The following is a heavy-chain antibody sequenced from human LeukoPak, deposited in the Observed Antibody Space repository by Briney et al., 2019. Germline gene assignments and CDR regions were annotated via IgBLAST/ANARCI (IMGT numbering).Heavy chain of an antibody. CDR1: GFTFSSYG. Sequence: GGSLRLPCAASGFTFSSYGMHWVRQAPGKGLEWVAVISYDGSNKYYADSVKGRFTISRDNSKNTLYLQMNSLRAEDTAVYYCAKDWEWLRPYYYYMDVWGKGTTVTVSS. CDR3: AKDWEWLRPYYYYMDV. J-gene: IGHJ6*03. CDR2: ISYDGSNK. V-gene: IGHV3-30*18. D-gene: IGHD5-12*01.